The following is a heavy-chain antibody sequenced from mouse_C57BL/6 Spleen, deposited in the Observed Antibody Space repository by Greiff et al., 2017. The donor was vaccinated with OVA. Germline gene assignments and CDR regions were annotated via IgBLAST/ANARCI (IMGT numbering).Heavy chain of an antibody. CDR3: ARSDYGSSEDYFDD. CDR1: GFTFSDYG. CDR2: ISSGSSTI. Sequence: EVMLVESGGGLVKPGGSLKLSCAASGFTFSDYGMHWVRQAPEKGLEWVAYISSGSSTIYYADTVKGRFTISRDNAKNTLFLQMTSLRSEDTAMYYCARSDYGSSEDYFDDWGQGTTLTVSS. V-gene: IGHV5-17*01. D-gene: IGHD1-1*01. J-gene: IGHJ2*01.